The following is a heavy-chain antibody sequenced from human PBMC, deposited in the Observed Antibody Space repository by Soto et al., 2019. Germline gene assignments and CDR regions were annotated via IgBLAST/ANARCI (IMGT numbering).Heavy chain of an antibody. CDR1: DFPFSNGW. CDR2: IKSKADGGTT. V-gene: IGHV3-15*05. Sequence: EVQLVESGGGLVKPGGSLTISCTSSDFPFSNGWMSWVRRAPGKGLEWVGRIKSKADGGTTDYAGPVKGRFTISRDDSKDTMYLHLNSLQNEDTGVYYCTTDVTGMSAGDHWGQGTLVTDSS. D-gene: IGHD3-10*01. CDR3: TTDVTGMSAGDH. J-gene: IGHJ4*02.